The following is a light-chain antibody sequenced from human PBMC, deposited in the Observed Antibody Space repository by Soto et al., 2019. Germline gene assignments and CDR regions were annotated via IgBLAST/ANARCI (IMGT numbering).Light chain of an antibody. CDR1: QIVSSSY. CDR2: AAS. V-gene: IGKV3-20*01. CDR3: QQYGSSPT. Sequence: EILMTHSPVTLSVSPCERATLSSRASQIVSSSYLAWYQQKPGQAPSLLVYAASSRATGIPDRFSGSGSGTDFTLTISRLEPEDFAVYYCQQYGSSPTFGGGTKVDIK. J-gene: IGKJ4*01.